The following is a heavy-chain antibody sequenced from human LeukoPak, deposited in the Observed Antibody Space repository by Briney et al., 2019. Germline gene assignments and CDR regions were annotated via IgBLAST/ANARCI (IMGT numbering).Heavy chain of an antibody. J-gene: IGHJ4*02. D-gene: IGHD5-24*01. CDR1: GYSISSGYY. Sequence: SETLSLTCAVSGYSISSGYYWGWIRQPPGKGLEWIGSIYHSGSTYYNPSLKSRVTISVDTSKNQFSLKLSSVTAADTAVYYCASLGGYNKGYWGQGTLVTVSS. CDR2: IYHSGST. V-gene: IGHV4-38-2*01. CDR3: ASLGGYNKGY.